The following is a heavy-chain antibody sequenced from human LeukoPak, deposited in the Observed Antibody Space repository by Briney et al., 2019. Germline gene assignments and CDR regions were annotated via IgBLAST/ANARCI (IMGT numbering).Heavy chain of an antibody. Sequence: PGGSLRLSCAASGFTFDDYTMHWVRQAPGKGLEWVSLISWDGGSTYYADSVKGRFTISRDNSKNSLYLQMNSLRTEDTALHYCAKDIGRRQQQLADFVDWGQGTLVTVSS. D-gene: IGHD6-13*01. CDR2: ISWDGGST. V-gene: IGHV3-43*01. CDR3: AKDIGRRQQQLADFVD. CDR1: GFTFDDYT. J-gene: IGHJ4*02.